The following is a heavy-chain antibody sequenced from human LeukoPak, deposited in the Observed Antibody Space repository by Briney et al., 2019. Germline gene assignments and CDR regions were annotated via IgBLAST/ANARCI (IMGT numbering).Heavy chain of an antibody. CDR1: GGSISSSSYY. D-gene: IGHD2-2*01. V-gene: IGHV4-39*07. Sequence: SGTLSLTCTVSGGSISSSSYYWGWIRQPPGKGLEWIGSIYYSGSTYYNPSLKSRVTISVDTSKNQFSLKLSSVTAADTAVYYCARALGAPGYCSSTSCFSYNWFDPWGQGTLVTVSS. CDR3: ARALGAPGYCSSTSCFSYNWFDP. CDR2: IYYSGST. J-gene: IGHJ5*02.